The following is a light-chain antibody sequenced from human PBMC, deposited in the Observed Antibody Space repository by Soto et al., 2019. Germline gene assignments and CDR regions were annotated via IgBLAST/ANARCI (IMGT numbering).Light chain of an antibody. CDR3: QHYNNWPLT. V-gene: IGKV3-15*01. CDR2: GAS. Sequence: EIVMTQSPATLSVSPGERATLSCRASQSVSXXLAWFQQRPGQAPRLLIYGASTRATGVPARFSGSGSGTEXXXTIXSLLSEDFTIYYCQHYNNWPLTFGGGTKVEIK. J-gene: IGKJ4*01. CDR1: QSVSXX.